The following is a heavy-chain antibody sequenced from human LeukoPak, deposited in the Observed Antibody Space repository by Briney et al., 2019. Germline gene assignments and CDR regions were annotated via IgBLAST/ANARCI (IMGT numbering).Heavy chain of an antibody. CDR3: ARSTFSPYSSSSGQYNWFDP. Sequence: APVKVSCKASGYTFTGYYMHWVRQAPGQGLEWMGWINPNSGGTNYAQKFQGRVTMTRDTSISTAYMELSRLRSDDTAVYYCARSTFSPYSSSSGQYNWFDPWGQGTLVTVSS. V-gene: IGHV1-2*02. CDR2: INPNSGGT. CDR1: GYTFTGYY. J-gene: IGHJ5*02. D-gene: IGHD6-6*01.